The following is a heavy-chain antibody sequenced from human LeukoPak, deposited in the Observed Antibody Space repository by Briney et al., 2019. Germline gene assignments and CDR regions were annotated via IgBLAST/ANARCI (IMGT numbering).Heavy chain of an antibody. CDR3: ARHVRAYGAAFDI. CDR1: GGSISSSSYY. V-gene: IGHV4-39*01. Sequence: SETLSLTCTVSGGSISSSSYYWGWIRQPPGKGLEWIGSIYYSGSTYYNPSLKSRVTISVDTSKNQFSLKLSSATAADTAVYYCARHVRAYGAAFDIWGQGTMVTVSS. CDR2: IYYSGST. J-gene: IGHJ3*02. D-gene: IGHD4-17*01.